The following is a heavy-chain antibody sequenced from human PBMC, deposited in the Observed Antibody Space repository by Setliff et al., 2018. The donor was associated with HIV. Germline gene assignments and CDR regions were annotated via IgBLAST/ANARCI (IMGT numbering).Heavy chain of an antibody. CDR3: ARGAIAAAGDFDY. Sequence: PSETLSLTCAVYGGSFSDYYWSWIRQPPGKGLEWIGEINHSGSTNYNPSLKSRVTISVDTSKNQFSLKLNSVTAADTAVYYCARGAIAAAGDFDYWGQGTLVTSPQ. J-gene: IGHJ4*02. V-gene: IGHV4-34*01. CDR2: INHSGST. CDR1: GGSFSDYY. D-gene: IGHD6-13*01.